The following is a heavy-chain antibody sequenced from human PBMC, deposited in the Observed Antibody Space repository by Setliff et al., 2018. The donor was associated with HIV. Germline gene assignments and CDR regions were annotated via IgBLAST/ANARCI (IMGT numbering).Heavy chain of an antibody. J-gene: IGHJ4*02. Sequence: ASETLSLTCTVSGGSISSGGYYWSWIRQHPGKGLEWIGYIYYSGSTYHNPSLKSRLTISLHTSKNQFSLKLSSVTAADTAVYYCARDTIAVAATDYFDYWGQGTLVTVS. CDR1: GGSISSGGYY. CDR2: IYYSGST. V-gene: IGHV4-31*03. CDR3: ARDTIAVAATDYFDY. D-gene: IGHD6-19*01.